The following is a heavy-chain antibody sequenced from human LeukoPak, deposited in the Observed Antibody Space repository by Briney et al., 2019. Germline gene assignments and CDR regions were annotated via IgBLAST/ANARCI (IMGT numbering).Heavy chain of an antibody. CDR1: GFTFSSYS. CDR3: AREVYGGNSDGTFDY. J-gene: IGHJ4*02. D-gene: IGHD4-23*01. Sequence: PGGSRRLSCAASGFTFSSYSMNWVRQAPGKGLEWVSSISSSSSYIYYADSVKGRFTISRDNAKNSLYLQMNSLRAEDTAVYYCAREVYGGNSDGTFDYWGQGTLVTVSS. CDR2: ISSSSSYI. V-gene: IGHV3-21*01.